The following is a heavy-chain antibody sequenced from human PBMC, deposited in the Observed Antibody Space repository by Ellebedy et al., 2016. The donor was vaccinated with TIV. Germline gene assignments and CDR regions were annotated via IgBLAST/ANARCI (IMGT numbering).Heavy chain of an antibody. Sequence: GESLKISCAASGFTFSNYWMHWVRQAPGKGLVWVSRINSDGSTTSCADSVKGRFTISRDNARNTLYLQMNSLRAEDTAVYYCARGNYYGMDVWGQGTTVTVSS. CDR3: ARGNYYGMDV. J-gene: IGHJ6*02. CDR1: GFTFSNYW. V-gene: IGHV3-74*01. CDR2: INSDGSTT.